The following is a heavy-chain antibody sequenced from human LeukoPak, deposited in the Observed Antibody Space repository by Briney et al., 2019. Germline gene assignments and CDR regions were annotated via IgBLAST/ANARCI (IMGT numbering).Heavy chain of an antibody. CDR3: ARASGPFDY. Sequence: GGSLRLSCAVSGFTVSRNYMSWVRQAPGKGLEWVSVIYSGGSTDYADSVKGRFTISRDNSKNTMYLQMNSLRVEDTAVYYCARASGPFDYWGQGTLVTVSS. V-gene: IGHV3-53*01. CDR2: IYSGGST. J-gene: IGHJ4*02. D-gene: IGHD1-26*01. CDR1: GFTVSRNY.